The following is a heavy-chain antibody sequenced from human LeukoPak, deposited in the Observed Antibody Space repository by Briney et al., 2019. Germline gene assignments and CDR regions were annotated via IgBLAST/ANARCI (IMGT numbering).Heavy chain of an antibody. J-gene: IGHJ4*02. D-gene: IGHD3-10*01. CDR2: ISSSSSYI. Sequence: GGSLRLSCAASGFTFSSYSMNWVRQAPGKGLEWVSSISSSSSYIYYGDSVKGRFTISRDNAKNSSYLQMNSLRAEDTAVYYCARGVGHHGPPKVHYGSGSHAYYFDYWGQGTLVTVSS. CDR1: GFTFSSYS. V-gene: IGHV3-21*04. CDR3: ARGVGHHGPPKVHYGSGSHAYYFDY.